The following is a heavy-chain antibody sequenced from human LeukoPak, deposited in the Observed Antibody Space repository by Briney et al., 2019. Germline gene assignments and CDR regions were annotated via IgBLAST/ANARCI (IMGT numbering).Heavy chain of an antibody. V-gene: IGHV4-59*01. D-gene: IGHD3-22*01. CDR1: GGSLSSNY. CDR3: ARDYSDSSGYSPFQH. J-gene: IGHJ1*01. Sequence: SETLSLTCTVSGGSLSSNYWNWIRQPPGKGLEWIGFIYYTGSTIYNPSLKSRVTISVDTSKNQFSLRLTSVTAADTAVYYCARDYSDSSGYSPFQHWGQGTLVTVSS. CDR2: IYYTGST.